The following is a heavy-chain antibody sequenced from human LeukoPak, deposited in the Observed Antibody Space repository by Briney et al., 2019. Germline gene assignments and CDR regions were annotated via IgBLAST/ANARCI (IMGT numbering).Heavy chain of an antibody. Sequence: PSETLSLTCNVSGASINTYYWSWIRQSAGGGLEFIGRVYTSGSPDYNPSLKSRVAMSADTSKNQFSLKLSSVTAADTAVYYCAKGTDSSSWSPNDAFDIWGQGTMVTVSS. D-gene: IGHD6-13*01. V-gene: IGHV4-4*07. CDR3: AKGTDSSSWSPNDAFDI. CDR2: VYTSGSP. CDR1: GASINTYY. J-gene: IGHJ3*02.